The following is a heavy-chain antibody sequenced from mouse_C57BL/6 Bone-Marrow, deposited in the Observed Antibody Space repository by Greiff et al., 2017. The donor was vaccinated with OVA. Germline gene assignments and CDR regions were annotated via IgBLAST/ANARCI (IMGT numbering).Heavy chain of an antibody. CDR3: ASGGLGGDY. Sequence: VQLQQSGAELVRPGASVKLSCKASGYTFTDYYINWVKQRPGQGLEWIARIYPGSGNTYYNEKFKGKATLTAEKSSSTAYMQLSSLTSEDSAVYFVASGGLGGDYWGQGTTLTVSS. D-gene: IGHD4-1*01. CDR1: GYTFTDYY. CDR2: IYPGSGNT. V-gene: IGHV1-76*01. J-gene: IGHJ2*01.